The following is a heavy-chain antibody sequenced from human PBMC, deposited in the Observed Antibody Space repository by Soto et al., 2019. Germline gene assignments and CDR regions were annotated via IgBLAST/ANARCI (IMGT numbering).Heavy chain of an antibody. CDR2: ISGSGGST. D-gene: IGHD4-17*01. CDR3: AKGTYGGNYDYYYYGMDV. V-gene: IGHV3-23*01. Sequence: PGGSLRLSCAASGFTFSSYSMSWVRQAPGKGPEWVSGISGSGGSTYYADSVKGRFTISRDNSKNTLCLQVNSLRAEDTAVYYCAKGTYGGNYDYYYYGMDVWGQGTTVTVSS. J-gene: IGHJ6*02. CDR1: GFTFSSYS.